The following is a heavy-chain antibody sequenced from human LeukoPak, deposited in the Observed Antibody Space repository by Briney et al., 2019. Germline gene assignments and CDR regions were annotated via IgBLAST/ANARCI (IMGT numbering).Heavy chain of an antibody. CDR1: GYTFTGYY. D-gene: IGHD3-22*01. J-gene: IGHJ5*02. CDR3: ARVPDGPYDGSDYYSFRSNWFDP. CDR2: INPNIGGT. V-gene: IGHV1-2*02. Sequence: GASVKVSCKASGYTFTGYYIHWVRQAPGQGLEWMGWINPNIGGTNYVQKFQGRVTMTRDTSINTAYMELSRLRSNDTAVYYCARVPDGPYDGSDYYSFRSNWFDPWGQGTLVTVSS.